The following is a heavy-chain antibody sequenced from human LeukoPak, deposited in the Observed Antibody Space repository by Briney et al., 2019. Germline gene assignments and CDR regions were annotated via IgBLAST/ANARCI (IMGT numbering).Heavy chain of an antibody. Sequence: SETLSLTCTVSGGSISSYYWSRIRQPPGKGLEWIGYISYSGSTNYNPSLKSRVTISVDTSKNQFSLKLSSVTAADTAMYYCARANKLGGYVNFDCWGQGTLVTVSS. J-gene: IGHJ4*02. CDR2: ISYSGST. CDR3: ARANKLGGYVNFDC. D-gene: IGHD5-12*01. CDR1: GGSISSYY. V-gene: IGHV4-59*01.